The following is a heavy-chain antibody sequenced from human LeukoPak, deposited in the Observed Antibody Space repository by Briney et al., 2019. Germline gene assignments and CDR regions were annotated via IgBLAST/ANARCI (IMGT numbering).Heavy chain of an antibody. V-gene: IGHV1-8*01. CDR1: GYTFTSYD. Sequence: ASVKVSCKASGYTFTSYDINWVRQATGQGLEWTGWMNPNSGNTGYAQKFQGRVTMTRNTSISTAYMELSSLRSEDTAVYYCARGWVSGANKLLLGWNYWGQGTLVTVSS. CDR2: MNPNSGNT. D-gene: IGHD2-15*01. J-gene: IGHJ4*02. CDR3: ARGWVSGANKLLLGWNY.